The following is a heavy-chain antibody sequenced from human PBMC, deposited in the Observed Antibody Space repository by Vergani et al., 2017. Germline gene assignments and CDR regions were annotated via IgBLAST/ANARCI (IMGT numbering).Heavy chain of an antibody. V-gene: IGHV3-21*01. J-gene: IGHJ6*02. Sequence: EVQLLESGGGLVQPGGSLRLSCAASGFTFSSYSMNWVRQAPGKGLEWVSSISSSSSYIYYADSVKGRFTISRDNAKNSLYLQMNSLRAEDTAVYYCASSNYYYYGMDVWGQGTTVTVSS. CDR1: GFTFSSYS. CDR3: ASSNYYYYGMDV. CDR2: ISSSSSYI.